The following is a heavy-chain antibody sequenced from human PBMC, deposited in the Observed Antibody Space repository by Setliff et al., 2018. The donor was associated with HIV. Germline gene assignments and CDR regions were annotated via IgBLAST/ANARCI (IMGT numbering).Heavy chain of an antibody. D-gene: IGHD3-3*01. CDR3: AREAEIFGVVMRGYYFDY. Sequence: SETLSLTCAVYGGSFSGYYWSWIRQPPGKGLEWIGEINHSGSTNYNMSLWSRVTISLDASRNQFSLKLSSVTAADTAVYYCAREAEIFGVVMRGYYFDYWGQGTLVTVSS. V-gene: IGHV4-34*01. CDR1: GGSFSGYY. CDR2: INHSGST. J-gene: IGHJ4*02.